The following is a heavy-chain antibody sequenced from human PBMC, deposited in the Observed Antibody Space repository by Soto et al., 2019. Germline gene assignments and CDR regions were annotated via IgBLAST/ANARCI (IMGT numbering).Heavy chain of an antibody. CDR3: ARAPGYDILTGPPQRYYYYYYGRDV. D-gene: IGHD3-9*01. CDR1: GGSISSYY. J-gene: IGHJ6*02. V-gene: IGHV4-59*01. CDR2: IYYSGST. Sequence: SETLSLTCTVSGGSISSYYWSWIRQPPGKGLEWIGYIYYSGSTNYNPSLKSRVTISVDTSKNQFSLKLSSVTAADTAVYYCARAPGYDILTGPPQRYYYYYYGRDVWGQGTTVTVSS.